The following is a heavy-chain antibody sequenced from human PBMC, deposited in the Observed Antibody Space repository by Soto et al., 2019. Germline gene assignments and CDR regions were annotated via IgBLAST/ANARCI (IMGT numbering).Heavy chain of an antibody. CDR1: GFTFSSYA. CDR3: AKSHYYYGSGSFFDY. D-gene: IGHD3-10*01. J-gene: IGHJ4*02. CDR2: ISGSGGST. V-gene: IGHV3-23*01. Sequence: EVPLLESGGGLVQPGGSLRLSCAASGFTFSSYAMSWVRQAPGKGLEWVSAISGSGGSTYYADSVKGRFTISRDNSKNTLYMQMNSLRAEDTAVYYCAKSHYYYGSGSFFDYWGQGTLVTVSS.